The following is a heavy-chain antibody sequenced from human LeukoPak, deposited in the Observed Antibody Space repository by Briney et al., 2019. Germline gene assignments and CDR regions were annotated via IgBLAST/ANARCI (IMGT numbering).Heavy chain of an antibody. CDR2: INHSGST. J-gene: IGHJ6*03. Sequence: SETLSLTCAVYGGSFSGYYWSWIRQPPGKGLEWIGEINHSGSTNYNPSLKSRVTISVDTSKNQFSLKLSSVTAADTAVYYCARGPPSEYCTNGVCPYTFYYYYYYMDVWGKGTTVTVSS. CDR1: GGSFSGYY. CDR3: ARGPPSEYCTNGVCPYTFYYYYYYMDV. D-gene: IGHD2-8*01. V-gene: IGHV4-34*01.